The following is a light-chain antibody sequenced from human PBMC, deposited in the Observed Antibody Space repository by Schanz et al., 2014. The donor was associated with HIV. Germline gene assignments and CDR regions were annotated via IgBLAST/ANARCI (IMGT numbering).Light chain of an antibody. Sequence: DIQMTQSPSSVSASVGDRVIITCRASQGISSWLAWYQQKPGKAPKLLIYDATTLQTEVPSRFSGSGSGTYFTLTISSLQPEDVATYCCQQAYSFPQGFGGGTRVEL. V-gene: IGKV1-12*01. CDR2: DAT. CDR1: QGISSW. CDR3: QQAYSFPQG. J-gene: IGKJ4*02.